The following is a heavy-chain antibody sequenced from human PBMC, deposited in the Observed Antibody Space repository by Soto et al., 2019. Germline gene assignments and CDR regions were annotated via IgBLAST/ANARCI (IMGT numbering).Heavy chain of an antibody. V-gene: IGHV1-69*06. J-gene: IGHJ4*02. CDR2: IIPIFGTA. D-gene: IGHD3-22*01. CDR1: GVTFSSYA. CDR3: AVLTHTYYYDSRGYFDY. Sequence: GASVKVSCKASGVTFSSYAISWVRQAPVQGLEWMGWIIPIFGTANYAQKFQGRVTITADKSTSTAYMELSSLRSEDTAVYYRAVLTHTYYYDSRGYFDYWGQGTLVTVSS.